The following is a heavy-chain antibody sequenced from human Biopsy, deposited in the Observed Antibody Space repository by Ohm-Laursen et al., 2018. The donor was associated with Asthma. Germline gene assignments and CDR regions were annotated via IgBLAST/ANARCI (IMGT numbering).Heavy chain of an antibody. D-gene: IGHD3-9*01. CDR1: GYNFISFA. J-gene: IGHJ3*01. V-gene: IGHV1-3*04. CDR3: ARTYYDFLTGQVKDVFGV. CDR2: VNTGNGDT. Sequence: SVKVSCNTSGYNFISFAIHWVRQAPGQSLEWMGWVNTGNGDTKYSQKFQGRVTITRDTSASTAYMELRSLRSEDTATYYCARTYYDFLTGQVKDVFGVWGQGTMVTVSS.